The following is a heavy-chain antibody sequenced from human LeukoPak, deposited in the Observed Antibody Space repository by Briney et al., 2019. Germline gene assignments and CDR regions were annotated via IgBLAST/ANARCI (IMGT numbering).Heavy chain of an antibody. V-gene: IGHV3-64*02. Sequence: GGSLRLSCAASGFTFSEFSMHWVRQAPGKSLEYDSAIDGGGQNTFYADSVRGRFIISRDNAQNTMSLQMGSLRPDDMAVYYCARVLRGYDYWGQGALITVSS. D-gene: IGHD6-25*01. J-gene: IGHJ4*02. CDR2: IDGGGQNT. CDR3: ARVLRGYDY. CDR1: GFTFSEFS.